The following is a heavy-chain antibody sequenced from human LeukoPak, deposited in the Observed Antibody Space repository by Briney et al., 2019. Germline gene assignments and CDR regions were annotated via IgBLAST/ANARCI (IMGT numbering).Heavy chain of an antibody. Sequence: GGSLRLSCAASGFTFSSYEMNWVRQAPGKGLEWVSYISSSGSTIYYADSVKGRFTISRDNSKNTLYLQMNSLRAEDTAVYYCARAASGWYYFDYWGQGTLVTVSS. CDR1: GFTFSSYE. CDR2: ISSSGSTI. J-gene: IGHJ4*02. CDR3: ARAASGWYYFDY. D-gene: IGHD6-19*01. V-gene: IGHV3-48*03.